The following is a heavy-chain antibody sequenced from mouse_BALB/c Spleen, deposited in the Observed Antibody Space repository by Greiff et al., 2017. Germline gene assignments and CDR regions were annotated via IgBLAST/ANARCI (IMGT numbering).Heavy chain of an antibody. CDR1: GYTFSSYW. CDR2: ILPGSGST. CDR3: ARWAIANWDVGF. Sequence: QVQLQQSGAELMKPGASVKISCKATGYTFSSYWIEWVKQRPGHGLEWIGEILPGSGSTNYNEKFKGKATFTADTSSNTAYMQLSSLTSEDSAVYYCARWAIANWDVGFWGQGTTLTVSS. V-gene: IGHV1-9*01. D-gene: IGHD4-1*01. J-gene: IGHJ2*01.